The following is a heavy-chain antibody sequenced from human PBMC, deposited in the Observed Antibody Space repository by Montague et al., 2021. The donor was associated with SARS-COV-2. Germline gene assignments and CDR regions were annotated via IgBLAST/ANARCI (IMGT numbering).Heavy chain of an antibody. CDR1: GFTFSRYS. D-gene: IGHD5-18*01. Sequence: SLRLSCAAAGFTFSRYSMNWVRQAPGEGLEWISYISMSETRTQYADSVKGRFTISRDNARNSLYLQMRSLTGGDTAEYYCARVASEHTAMAPDYWGQGTLVTVSS. CDR3: ARVASEHTAMAPDY. CDR2: ISMSETRT. V-gene: IGHV3-48*04. J-gene: IGHJ4*02.